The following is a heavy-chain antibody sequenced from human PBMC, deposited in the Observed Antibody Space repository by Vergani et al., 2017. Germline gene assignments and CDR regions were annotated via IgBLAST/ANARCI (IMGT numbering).Heavy chain of an antibody. D-gene: IGHD1-1*01. CDR1: GFSFSDYG. CDR2: ISYGGNKK. Sequence: QVQLVESGGGEFQPGRSLRLSCSAAGFSFSDYGVHSVRQAPGKGLEGVSVISYGGNKKNYADSVKGRFTISRDNSKNTLYLEMNALRAEETAVYYCARDFLTRVTTLDYYYMGVWGKGTTVTVSS. V-gene: IGHV3-30*03. CDR3: ARDFLTRVTTLDYYYMGV. J-gene: IGHJ6*03.